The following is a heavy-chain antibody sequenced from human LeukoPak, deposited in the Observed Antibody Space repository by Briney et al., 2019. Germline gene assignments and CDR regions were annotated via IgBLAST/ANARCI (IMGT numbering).Heavy chain of an antibody. CDR2: IKQDGSEA. CDR1: GFTFSSYW. V-gene: IGHV3-7*03. Sequence: GGSLRLSCAASGFTFSSYWMTWVRQAPGKGLEWVANIKQDGSEAYYVDSVKGRFTISRDNAKNSLYLQMNSLRAEDTAVYYCAKDPENSYFDYWGQGTLVTVSS. CDR3: AKDPENSYFDY. D-gene: IGHD1-7*01. J-gene: IGHJ4*02.